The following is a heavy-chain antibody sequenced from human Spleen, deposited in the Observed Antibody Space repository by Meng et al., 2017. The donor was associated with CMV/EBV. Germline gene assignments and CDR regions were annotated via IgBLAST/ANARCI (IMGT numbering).Heavy chain of an antibody. CDR3: VKDRSPSAIGYYFDY. CDR2: IRHDGSSK. V-gene: IGHV3-30*02. D-gene: IGHD3-16*01. Sequence: GESLKISCAASGFSFGSYGMQWVRQAPGKGLQWVAFIRHDGSSKYYADSVKGRFTVSRDNSKNTLYLQMNSLGTEDTALYYCVKDRSPSAIGYYFDYWGQGTLVTVSS. CDR1: GFSFGSYG. J-gene: IGHJ4*02.